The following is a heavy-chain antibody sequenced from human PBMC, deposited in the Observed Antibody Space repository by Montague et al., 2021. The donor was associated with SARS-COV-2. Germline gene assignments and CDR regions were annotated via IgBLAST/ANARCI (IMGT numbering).Heavy chain of an antibody. CDR2: INHSGST. J-gene: IGHJ6*02. CDR3: TREGYQVLWSDYYYYGMDX. D-gene: IGHD2-2*01. CDR1: GGSFSGYY. V-gene: IGHV4-34*01. Sequence: SETLSLTCAVHGGSFSGYYWSWIRQPPGKGLEWIGEINHSGSTNYNPSLKSRVTISVDTSKNQFSLKLSSVTAADTAVYYCTREGYQVLWSDYYYYGMDXWGQGTTVTVSS.